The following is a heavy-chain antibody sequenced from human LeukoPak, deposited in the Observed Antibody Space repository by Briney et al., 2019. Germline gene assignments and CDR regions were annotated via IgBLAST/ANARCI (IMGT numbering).Heavy chain of an antibody. J-gene: IGHJ4*02. CDR3: ASPMVRGATDY. D-gene: IGHD3-10*01. CDR1: GFTFSSYS. Sequence: GGSLRLSCAASGFTFSSYSMNWVRQAPGKGLEWVSSISSSSSYIYYADSVKGRFTISRDNAKNSLYLQMNSLRAEDTAVYYCASPMVRGATDYCGERTLLTASS. CDR2: ISSSSSYI. V-gene: IGHV3-21*01.